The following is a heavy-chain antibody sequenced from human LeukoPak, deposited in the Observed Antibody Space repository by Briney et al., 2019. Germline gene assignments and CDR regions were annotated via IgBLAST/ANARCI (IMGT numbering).Heavy chain of an antibody. CDR3: ARRLRGYSGYDYYYYMDV. Sequence: SETLSRTCTVSGGSISSYYWSWIRQPPGKGLEWIGYIYYSGSTNYNPSLKSRVTISVDTSRNQFSLKLSSVTAADTAVYYCARRLRGYSGYDYYYYMDVWGKGTTVTVSS. V-gene: IGHV4-59*01. CDR1: GGSISSYY. D-gene: IGHD5-12*01. J-gene: IGHJ6*03. CDR2: IYYSGST.